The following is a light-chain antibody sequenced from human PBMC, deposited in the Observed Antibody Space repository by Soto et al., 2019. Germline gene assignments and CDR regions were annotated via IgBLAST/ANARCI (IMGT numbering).Light chain of an antibody. CDR1: QSVSSN. Sequence: EIVMTQSPATLSVSPGERATLSCRASQSVSSNLAWYQQKPGQAPRLLIYGASTRATGIPARFSGSGSGTEFTLTISSLEPEDFAVYYCQQFSSYPLTFGGGTTVDIK. CDR3: QQFSSYPLT. V-gene: IGKV3-15*01. J-gene: IGKJ4*01. CDR2: GAS.